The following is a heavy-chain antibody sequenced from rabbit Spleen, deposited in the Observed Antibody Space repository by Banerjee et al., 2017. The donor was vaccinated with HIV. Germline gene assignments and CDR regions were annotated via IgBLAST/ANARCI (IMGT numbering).Heavy chain of an antibody. D-gene: IGHD8-1*01. V-gene: IGHV1S40*01. CDR3: ARDTGTSFSTYGMDL. CDR2: IAGSDSGFT. J-gene: IGHJ6*01. CDR1: GFSFNSVYY. Sequence: QSLEESGGDLVKPGASLTLTCTASGFSFNSVYYMCWVRQAPGKGLEWISCIAGSDSGFTYSATWAKGRFTISKTSSTTVTLQMTSLTVADTATYFCARDTGTSFSTYGMDLWGPGTLVTVS.